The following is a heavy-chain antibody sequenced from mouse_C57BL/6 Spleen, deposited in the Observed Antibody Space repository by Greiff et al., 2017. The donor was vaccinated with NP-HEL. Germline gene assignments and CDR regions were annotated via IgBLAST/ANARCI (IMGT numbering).Heavy chain of an antibody. V-gene: IGHV14-1*01. CDR2: IDPEDGDT. CDR1: GFNIKDYY. J-gene: IGHJ3*01. CDR3: TTEDYGSSPAWFAY. Sequence: EVKLVESGAELVRPGASVKLSCTASGFNIKDYYMHWVKQRPEQGLEWIGRIDPEDGDTEYAPKFHGKATMTADTSSNTAYLQLSSLTSEDTAVYYCTTEDYGSSPAWFAYWGQGTLVTVSA. D-gene: IGHD1-1*01.